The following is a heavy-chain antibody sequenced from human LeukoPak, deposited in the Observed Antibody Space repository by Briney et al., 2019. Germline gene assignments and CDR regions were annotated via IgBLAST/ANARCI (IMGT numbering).Heavy chain of an antibody. CDR3: ARTLSWGYYMDV. D-gene: IGHD3-16*01. CDR1: GFTFDDYG. V-gene: IGHV3-20*01. J-gene: IGHJ6*03. Sequence: GGSLRVFCAASGFTFDDYGMSWVRQAPGKGLEGVSGINWNGGSTGYADSVKGRFTISRDNAKNSLYLQMNSLRAEDTALYHCARTLSWGYYMDVWGKGTTVTVSS. CDR2: INWNGGST.